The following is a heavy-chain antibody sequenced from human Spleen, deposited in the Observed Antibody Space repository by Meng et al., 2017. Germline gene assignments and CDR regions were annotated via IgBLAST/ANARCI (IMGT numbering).Heavy chain of an antibody. CDR1: GYTFTGYY. CDR3: ARGRNDDYGDSYGMDV. CDR2: INPNSGGT. D-gene: IGHD4-17*01. J-gene: IGHJ6*02. Sequence: ASVKVSCKASGYTFTGYYMHWLRQAPGQGLEWMGRINPNSGGTNYAQKFQGRVTMTRDTSISTAYMELSSLRSEDTAVHYCARGRNDDYGDSYGMDVWGQGTTVTVSS. V-gene: IGHV1-2*06.